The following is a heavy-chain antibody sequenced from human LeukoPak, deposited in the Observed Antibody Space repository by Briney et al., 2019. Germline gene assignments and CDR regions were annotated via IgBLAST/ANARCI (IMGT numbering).Heavy chain of an antibody. CDR1: GGSFSGYY. V-gene: IGHV4-34*01. CDR3: ASRVVPAARGSDY. CDR2: INHSGST. D-gene: IGHD2-2*01. J-gene: IGHJ4*02. Sequence: SETLSLTCAVYGGSFSGYYWSWIRQPPGKGLEWIGEINHSGSTNYNPSLKSRVTISVDTSKNQFSLKLSSVTAADTAVYYCASRVVPAARGSDYWGQGTLVTVSS.